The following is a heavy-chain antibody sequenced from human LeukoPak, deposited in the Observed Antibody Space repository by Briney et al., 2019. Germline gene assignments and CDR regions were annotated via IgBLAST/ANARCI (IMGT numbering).Heavy chain of an antibody. J-gene: IGHJ3*02. CDR1: GYTLTELS. V-gene: IGHV1-24*01. Sequence: ASVKVSCKVSGYTLTELSMHWVRQAPGKGLEWMGGFDPEDGETIYAQKFQGRVTMTEDTSTDTAYMELSSLRSGDTAVYYCARGPRSIVVVIESSRKGAFDIWGQGTMVTVSS. CDR2: FDPEDGET. CDR3: ARGPRSIVVVIESSRKGAFDI. D-gene: IGHD2-21*01.